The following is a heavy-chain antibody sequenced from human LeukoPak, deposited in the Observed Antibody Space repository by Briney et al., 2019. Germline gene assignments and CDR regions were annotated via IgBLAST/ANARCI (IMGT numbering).Heavy chain of an antibody. CDR3: ASSVAGRGDAFDI. J-gene: IGHJ3*02. D-gene: IGHD6-19*01. CDR2: IIPIFGTA. CDR1: GGTFSSYA. V-gene: IGHV1-69*06. Sequence: SVKVSCKASGGTFSSYAISWVRRAPGQGLEWMGGIIPIFGTANYAQKFQGRVTITADKSTSTAYMELSSLRSEDTAVYYCASSVAGRGDAFDIWGQGTMVTVSS.